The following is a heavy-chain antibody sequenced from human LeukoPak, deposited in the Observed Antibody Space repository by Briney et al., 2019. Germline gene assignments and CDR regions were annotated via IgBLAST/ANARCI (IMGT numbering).Heavy chain of an antibody. D-gene: IGHD2-8*01. CDR1: GFTFSSYG. Sequence: GGSLRLSCAASGFTFSSYGMHWVRQAPGKGLEWVAFIRYDGSNKYYADSVKGRFTISRDNSKNTLYLQMNSLRAEDTAVYYCAKDLGYCTNGVCSTSYYFDYWGQGTLVTVSS. CDR3: AKDLGYCTNGVCSTSYYFDY. CDR2: IRYDGSNK. J-gene: IGHJ4*02. V-gene: IGHV3-30*02.